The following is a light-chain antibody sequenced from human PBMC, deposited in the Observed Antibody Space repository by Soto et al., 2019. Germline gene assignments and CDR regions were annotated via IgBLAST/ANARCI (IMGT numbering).Light chain of an antibody. J-gene: IGLJ3*02. CDR1: SNDVGTYNL. CDR3: TSYGGRDNLM. CDR2: EVN. V-gene: IGLV2-23*02. Sequence: QSALTQPASVSGSPGQSITISCTGTSNDVGTYNLVSWFQQHPGEAPKLIISEVNKRPSGVPDRFSGSKSGNTASLTVSGLQAEDEADYYCTSYGGRDNLMFGGGTKLTVL.